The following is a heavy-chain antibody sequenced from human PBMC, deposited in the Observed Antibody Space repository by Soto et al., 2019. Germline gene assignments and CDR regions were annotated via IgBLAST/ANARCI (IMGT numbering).Heavy chain of an antibody. Sequence: GGSLRLSCAVSGFPFSNYGMYWVRQAPGKGLEWVAHISYDGSNKYYADSVKGRFTISRDNSMNTLYLQMNNLRTEDSAVYYCVKGRAEKYYYYYYGLDVWGQGTKVTVSS. V-gene: IGHV3-30*18. CDR3: VKGRAEKYYYYYYGLDV. CDR2: ISYDGSNK. J-gene: IGHJ6*02. CDR1: GFPFSNYG.